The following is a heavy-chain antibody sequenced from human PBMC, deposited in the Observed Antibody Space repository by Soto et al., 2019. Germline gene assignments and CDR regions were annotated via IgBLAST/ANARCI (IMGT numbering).Heavy chain of an antibody. CDR1: GFTLTRNA. CDR3: AKDNGPCWTNNGYFAL. V-gene: IGHV3-23*01. CDR2: VSNGGDYI. D-gene: IGHD2-8*01. Sequence: EVQLLESGGDLVQPGGSLRLSCAASGFTLTRNAMVWVRQTPGKGLEWVSGVSNGGDYIFYADSVKCRFTISRDHSKNTLHLQMNGLSANDTALYSCAKDNGPCWTNNGYFALWGRCTRVPVSS. J-gene: IGHJ2*01.